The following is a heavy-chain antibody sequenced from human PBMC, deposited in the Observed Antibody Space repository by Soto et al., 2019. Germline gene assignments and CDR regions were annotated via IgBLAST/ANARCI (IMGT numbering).Heavy chain of an antibody. D-gene: IGHD6-6*01. J-gene: IGHJ4*02. CDR3: ATNSYSSSLFDY. CDR2: IYYSGST. V-gene: IGHV4-39*01. CDR1: GGSLSSSSYY. Sequence: SETQSLTCPVSGGSLSSSSYYWGWIRQPPGKGLEWIGSIYYSGSTYYNPSLKSRVTISVDTSKNQFSLKLSSVTAADTAVYYCATNSYSSSLFDYWGQGTLVTVSS.